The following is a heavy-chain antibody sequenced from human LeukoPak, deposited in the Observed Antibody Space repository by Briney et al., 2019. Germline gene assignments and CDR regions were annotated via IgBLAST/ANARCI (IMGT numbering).Heavy chain of an antibody. Sequence: GGSLRLSCTASGFTFSSYWMHWVRQAPGKGLVWVSHIKTDGSSISYADSVNGRFTISRDNAKNTLYLQMNSRRAEDTAVYYCAGAGYHNGLDYWGQGTLVSASS. CDR2: IKTDGSSI. J-gene: IGHJ4*02. CDR3: AGAGYHNGLDY. CDR1: GFTFSSYW. D-gene: IGHD2-8*01. V-gene: IGHV3-74*01.